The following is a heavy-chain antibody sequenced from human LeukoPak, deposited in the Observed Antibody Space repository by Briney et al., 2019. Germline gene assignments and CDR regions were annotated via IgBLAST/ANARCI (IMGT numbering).Heavy chain of an antibody. CDR3: AREGAAEAKNFDY. J-gene: IGHJ4*02. V-gene: IGHV1-46*01. CDR1: GYTFTNYY. Sequence: ASVKVSCKASGYTFTNYYIHWMRQAPGQGLEWVGIINLNAVTTRYAQKSQGRITVTRDTSTGTVYMELSSLRSEDTAVYFCAREGAAEAKNFDYWGQGTLVIVSS. D-gene: IGHD6-25*01. CDR2: INLNAVTT.